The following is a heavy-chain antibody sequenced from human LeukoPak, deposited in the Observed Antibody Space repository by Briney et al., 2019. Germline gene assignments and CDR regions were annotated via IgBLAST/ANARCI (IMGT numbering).Heavy chain of an antibody. CDR1: GGSISSGNYY. V-gene: IGHV4-61*02. CDR3: AREGQWLYY. D-gene: IGHD6-19*01. J-gene: IGHJ4*02. Sequence: SETLSLTCTVSGGSISSGNYYWNWIRQPAGKGLEWIGRIYTSGSTNYNPSLKNRVTISVDTSKNQFSLRLSSVTAADTAVYYCAREGQWLYYWGQGTLVTVSS. CDR2: IYTSGST.